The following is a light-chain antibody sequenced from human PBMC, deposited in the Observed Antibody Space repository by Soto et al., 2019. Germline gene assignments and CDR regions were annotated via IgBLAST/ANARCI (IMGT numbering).Light chain of an antibody. CDR2: DAS. CDR1: QSISTW. CDR3: QQYNSFWT. J-gene: IGKJ1*01. V-gene: IGKV1-5*01. Sequence: DIQMTQSPATLSASIGDRVTITCQASQSISTWLAWYQQKPGKAPKLLIYDASSLKSGVPSRFSGSGSGTEFTLTISTLQPDDFATYYCQQYNSFWTFGQGTKVEIK.